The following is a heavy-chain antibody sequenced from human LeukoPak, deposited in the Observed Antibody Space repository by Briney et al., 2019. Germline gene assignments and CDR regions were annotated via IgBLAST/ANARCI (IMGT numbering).Heavy chain of an antibody. CDR3: ARDSRVSDAFDI. D-gene: IGHD5/OR15-5a*01. CDR2: IYTSGST. J-gene: IGHJ3*02. CDR1: GGSISSGSYY. Sequence: PSETLSLTSTVSGGSISSGSYYWSWIRQPAGKGLEWIGRIYTSGSTNYNPSLKSRVTISVDRSKNQFSLRLSSVTAADTAVYYCARDSRVSDAFDIWGQGTMVTVSS. V-gene: IGHV4-61*02.